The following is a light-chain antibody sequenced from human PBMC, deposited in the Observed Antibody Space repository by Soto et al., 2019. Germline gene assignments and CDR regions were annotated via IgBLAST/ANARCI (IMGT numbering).Light chain of an antibody. CDR3: QQSYNIFSWT. J-gene: IGKJ1*01. CDR2: AAS. Sequence: DVQMTKSPSTLSASVGDRVTITCRASQSISSWLAWYQQKPGKAPELLIYAASNLQSEVPSRFRGSGSGTDFTLTISSLQPEDFATYYCQQSYNIFSWTFGQGTKVDNK. V-gene: IGKV1-39*01. CDR1: QSISSW.